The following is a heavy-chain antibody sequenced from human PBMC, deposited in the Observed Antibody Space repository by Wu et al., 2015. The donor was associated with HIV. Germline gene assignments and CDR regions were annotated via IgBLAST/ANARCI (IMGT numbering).Heavy chain of an antibody. Sequence: QVQLVQSGAEVKKPGASVKVSCKVPVYTLSALSMHWVRQAPGKGLEWMGGFDPEDYVKIYAQKFQGRLTVTEDISTDMAYMELSGLRSEDTAVYYCARPSIHYDFWSGQSELYYYYMDVWGKGTTVTVSS. V-gene: IGHV1-24*01. J-gene: IGHJ6*03. D-gene: IGHD3-3*01. CDR3: ARPSIHYDFWSGQSELYYYYMDV. CDR2: FDPEDYVK. CDR1: VYTLSALS.